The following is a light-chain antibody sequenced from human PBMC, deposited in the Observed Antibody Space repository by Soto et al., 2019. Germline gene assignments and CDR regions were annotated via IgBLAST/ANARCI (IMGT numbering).Light chain of an antibody. Sequence: SYELTQPPSVSVSPGQTASITCSGDKLGDKYACWYQQKPGQSPVLVIYQDSKRPSGIPERFSGSNSGNTATLTISGTQAMDEADYYCQAWDSSTAHVFGGGTKVTVL. CDR2: QDS. J-gene: IGLJ2*01. CDR3: QAWDSSTAHV. V-gene: IGLV3-1*01. CDR1: KLGDKY.